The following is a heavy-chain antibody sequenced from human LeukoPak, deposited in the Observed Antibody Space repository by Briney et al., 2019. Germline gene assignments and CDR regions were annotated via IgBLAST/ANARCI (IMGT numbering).Heavy chain of an antibody. CDR3: ATGSGYYYYYGMDV. CDR2: IYYSGST. J-gene: IGHJ6*02. CDR1: GGSISSGGYY. V-gene: IGHV4-31*03. Sequence: SETLSLTCTVSGGSISSGGYYWSWIRQHPGKGLEWIGYIYYSGSTYYNPSLKSRVTISVDTSKNQFSLKLSSVTAADTAVYYCATGSGYYYYYGMDVWGQGTTVTVSS. D-gene: IGHD3-3*01.